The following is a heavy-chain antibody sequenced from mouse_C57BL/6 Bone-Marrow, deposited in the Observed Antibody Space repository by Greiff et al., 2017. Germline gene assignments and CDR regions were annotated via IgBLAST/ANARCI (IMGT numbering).Heavy chain of an antibody. D-gene: IGHD2-1*01. CDR3: VYYGNYALYAMDY. J-gene: IGHJ4*01. V-gene: IGHV1-19*01. Sequence: EVQLQQSGPVLVKPGASVKMSCKASGYTFTDYYMNWVKQSHGKSLEWIGVINPYNGGTSYNQKFKGKDTLTVDKSSSTAYMELNSLTSEDSAVYYCVYYGNYALYAMDYWGQGTSVTVSS. CDR1: GYTFTDYY. CDR2: INPYNGGT.